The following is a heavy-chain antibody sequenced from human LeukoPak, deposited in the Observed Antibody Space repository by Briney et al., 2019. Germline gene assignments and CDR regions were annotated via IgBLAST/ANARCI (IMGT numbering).Heavy chain of an antibody. Sequence: GRSLRLSCAASGFTFSSYSMNWVRQAPGKGLEWVSYISSSSSTIYYADSVKGRFTISRDNAKNSLYLQMNSLRAEDTAVYYCARSSGHIEIDYWGQGTLVTVSS. CDR1: GFTFSSYS. D-gene: IGHD3-22*01. CDR2: ISSSSSTI. CDR3: ARSSGHIEIDY. V-gene: IGHV3-48*04. J-gene: IGHJ4*02.